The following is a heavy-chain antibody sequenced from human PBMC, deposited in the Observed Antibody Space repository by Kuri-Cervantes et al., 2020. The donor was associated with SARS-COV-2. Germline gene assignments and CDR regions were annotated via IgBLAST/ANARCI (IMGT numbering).Heavy chain of an antibody. D-gene: IGHD4-17*01. CDR1: GYTFTDYY. CDR2: INPNSGGT. CDR3: ARSTTVTTGIGMDV. V-gene: IGHV1-2*04. Sequence: ASVKVSCKASGYTFTDYYMHWVRQAPGQGLEWMGWINPNSGGTNYAQKFLGWVTMTRDTSISTVYMELSRLRSDDTAVYYCARSTTVTTGIGMDVWGQGTTVTVSS. J-gene: IGHJ6*02.